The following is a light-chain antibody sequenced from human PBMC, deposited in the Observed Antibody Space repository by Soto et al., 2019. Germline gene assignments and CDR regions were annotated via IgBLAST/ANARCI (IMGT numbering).Light chain of an antibody. CDR1: QSVSSVS. J-gene: IGKJ2*01. Sequence: EIVLPQSAGTLSLSPGERATLSCRASQSVSSVSLAWYQQKPGQAPRLLVYGAFTRATGMPDRFSGSGSGTDVTLTSSRLEPEDLAVYYCQQYGGSPLVTFGQGTKLEIK. CDR3: QQYGGSPLVT. V-gene: IGKV3-20*01. CDR2: GAF.